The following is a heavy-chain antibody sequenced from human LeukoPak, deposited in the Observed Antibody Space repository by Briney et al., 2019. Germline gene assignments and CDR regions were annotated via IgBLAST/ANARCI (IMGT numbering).Heavy chain of an antibody. V-gene: IGHV3-7*01. CDR3: ARYAPLSPYDSSGYYPSQFDY. Sequence: QPGGSLRLSCAASGFTFSSYWMSWVRQAPGKGLEWVANIKQDGSEKYYVDSVKGRFTISRDNAKNSLYLQMNSLRAEDTAVYYCARYAPLSPYDSSGYYPSQFDYWGQGTLVTVSS. CDR2: IKQDGSEK. D-gene: IGHD3-22*01. J-gene: IGHJ4*02. CDR1: GFTFSSYW.